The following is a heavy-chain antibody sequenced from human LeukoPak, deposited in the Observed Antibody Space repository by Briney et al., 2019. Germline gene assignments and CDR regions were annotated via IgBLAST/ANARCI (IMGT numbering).Heavy chain of an antibody. CDR3: ARYTSHWGDFDY. CDR1: GGSISSYY. D-gene: IGHD6-13*01. V-gene: IGHV4-59*01. Sequence: SETLSLTCTVSGGSISSYYWSWIRQPPGKGLEWIGYIYYSGSTNHNPSLKSRVTISVDTSKNQFSLKLSSVTAADTAVYYCARYTSHWGDFDYWGQGTLVTVSS. CDR2: IYYSGST. J-gene: IGHJ4*02.